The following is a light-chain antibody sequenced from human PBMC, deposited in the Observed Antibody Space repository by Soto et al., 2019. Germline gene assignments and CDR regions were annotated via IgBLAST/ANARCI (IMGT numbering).Light chain of an antibody. CDR2: EVN. V-gene: IGLV2-14*01. Sequence: QSALTQPASVSGVLGQSITIFCTGTSSDAGGYDYVSWYQLHPGKAPRLMVFEVNNRPSGVSYRFSGSKSGNTACLTISGLQAEDKADYVSSSYAISTAYLFRTGTKVTVL. CDR1: SSDAGGYDY. J-gene: IGLJ1*01. CDR3: SSYAISTAYL.